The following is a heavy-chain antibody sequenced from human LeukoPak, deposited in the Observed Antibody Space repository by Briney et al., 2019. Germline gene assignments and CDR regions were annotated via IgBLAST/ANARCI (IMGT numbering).Heavy chain of an antibody. CDR2: INHSGST. D-gene: IGHD6-13*01. CDR3: ARVTSSSWYPSAFYYYYYGMDV. J-gene: IGHJ6*02. V-gene: IGHV4-34*01. CDR1: SGSFSGYY. Sequence: SETLSLTCAVYSGSFSGYYWSWIRQPPGKGLEWIGEINHSGSTNYNPSLKSRVTISVDTSKNQFSLKLSSVTAADTAVYYCARVTSSSWYPSAFYYYYYGMDVWGQGTTVTVSS.